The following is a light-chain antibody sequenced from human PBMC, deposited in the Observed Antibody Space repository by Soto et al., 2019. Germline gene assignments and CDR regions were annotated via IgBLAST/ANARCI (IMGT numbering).Light chain of an antibody. CDR1: SSDVGGYNY. V-gene: IGLV2-14*03. Sequence: QSALTQPASVSGSPGQSITISCTGTSSDVGGYNYVSWYQQHPGKAPKLMIYDVSNRPSGVSNHFSGSKSGNTASLTISGLQAEDEADYYCSSYTSSNTLFVFGTGTKLNVL. CDR2: DVS. J-gene: IGLJ1*01. CDR3: SSYTSSNTLFV.